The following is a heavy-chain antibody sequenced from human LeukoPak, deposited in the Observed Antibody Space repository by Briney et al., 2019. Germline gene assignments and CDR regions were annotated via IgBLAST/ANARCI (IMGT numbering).Heavy chain of an antibody. D-gene: IGHD5-18*01. V-gene: IGHV3-20*04. CDR2: INWNGGST. CDR3: ARGDDDTAMVRGAFDI. Sequence: GGSLRLSCAASGFTFDDYGMSWVRQAPGKGLEWVSGINWNGGSTGYADSVKGRFTISRDNAKNSLYLQMSSLRAEDTALYYCARGDDDTAMVRGAFDIWGQGTMVTVSS. CDR1: GFTFDDYG. J-gene: IGHJ3*02.